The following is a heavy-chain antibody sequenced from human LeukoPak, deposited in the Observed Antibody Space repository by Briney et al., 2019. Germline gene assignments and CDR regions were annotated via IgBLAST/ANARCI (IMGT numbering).Heavy chain of an antibody. J-gene: IGHJ3*02. Sequence: SETLSLTCTVSGGSISNYYWSWIRQPAGKGLEFIGRIYTSGSTDYNPPLKSRVTMSVDTSKNQFSLKLTSVTAADTAVYYCARGLGAATSEAFDIWGQGSMVTVSS. CDR1: GGSISNYY. D-gene: IGHD1-26*01. CDR2: IYTSGST. V-gene: IGHV4-4*07. CDR3: ARGLGAATSEAFDI.